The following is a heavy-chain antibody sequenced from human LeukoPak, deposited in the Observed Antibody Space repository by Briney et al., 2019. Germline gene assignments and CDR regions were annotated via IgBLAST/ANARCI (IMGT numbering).Heavy chain of an antibody. V-gene: IGHV1-2*02. D-gene: IGHD3-22*01. Sequence: ASVKVSCKASGYTFTGYYMHLVRQAPGQGLEWMGWINPNRGGTNYAQKFQGRVTMTRDTSISTAYMELSRLRSDDTAVYYCARDVDHYDITGKGLVDIWGQGTMVTVSS. CDR3: ARDVDHYDITGKGLVDI. CDR1: GYTFTGYY. CDR2: INPNRGGT. J-gene: IGHJ3*02.